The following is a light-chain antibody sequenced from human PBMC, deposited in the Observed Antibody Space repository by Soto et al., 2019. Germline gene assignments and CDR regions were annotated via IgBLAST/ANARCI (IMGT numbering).Light chain of an antibody. V-gene: IGKV3-15*01. CDR2: GAF. CDR3: QEYINWPVYT. CDR1: QTVGSS. J-gene: IGKJ2*01. Sequence: EIVMTQSPATLSVSPGEGATLSCRASQTVGSSLAWYQQKPGQAPRLLIYGAFTRVTGVPARFSGSGSETEFTLTISSLQSEDFAVYYCQEYINWPVYTFGQGTKLEIK.